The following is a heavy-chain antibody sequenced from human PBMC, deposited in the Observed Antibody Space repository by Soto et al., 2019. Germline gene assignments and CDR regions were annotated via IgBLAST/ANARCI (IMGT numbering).Heavy chain of an antibody. CDR1: GFTFSSYS. CDR2: ISSSSSYI. D-gene: IGHD2-15*01. CDR3: ARENLGYCSGGSCN. V-gene: IGHV3-21*01. Sequence: GGSLRLSCAASGFTFSSYSMNWVRQAPGKGLEWVSSISSSSSYIYYADSVKGRFTISRDNAKNSLYLQMNSLRAEDTAVYYCARENLGYCSGGSCNWGQGTLVTVSS. J-gene: IGHJ4*02.